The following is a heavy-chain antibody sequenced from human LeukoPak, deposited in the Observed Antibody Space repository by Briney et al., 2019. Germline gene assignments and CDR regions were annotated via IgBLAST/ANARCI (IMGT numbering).Heavy chain of an antibody. CDR2: ISGSGGST. J-gene: IGHJ6*02. CDR3: AKDGGDGSGSYKAYYRYYGLDV. CDR1: GFTFSSYA. V-gene: IGHV3-23*01. Sequence: QPGGSLRLSCAASGFTFSSYAMSWVRQAPGKGLEWVSAISGSGGSTYYADSVKGRFTISRDNSKNTLYLQMNSLRGEDTALYYCAKDGGDGSGSYKAYYRYYGLDVWGQGTTVIVSS. D-gene: IGHD3-10*01.